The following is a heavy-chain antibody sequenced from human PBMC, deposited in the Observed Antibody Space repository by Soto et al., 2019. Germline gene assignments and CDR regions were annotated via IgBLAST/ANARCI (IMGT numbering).Heavy chain of an antibody. D-gene: IGHD1-26*01. J-gene: IGHJ4*02. V-gene: IGHV3-23*01. CDR2: ISGSGGTT. Sequence: GGSLRLSCAASGFTFSSYAMSWVRQAPGKGLEWVSAISGSGGTTYYADSVRGRFTISRDNSKNTLYLQMNSLRAEDTAVYYCAKDPSGGWGRPIDYWGQGTLVTVSS. CDR3: AKDPSGGWGRPIDY. CDR1: GFTFSSYA.